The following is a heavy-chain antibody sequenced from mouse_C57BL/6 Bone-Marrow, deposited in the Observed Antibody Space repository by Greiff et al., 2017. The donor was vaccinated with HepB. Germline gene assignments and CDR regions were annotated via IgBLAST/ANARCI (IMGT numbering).Heavy chain of an antibody. J-gene: IGHJ3*01. CDR1: GFNIKDYY. V-gene: IGHV14-2*01. D-gene: IGHD1-1*01. Sequence: EVQLQQSGAELVKPGASVKLSCTASGFNIKDYYMHWVKQRTEQGLEWIGRIDPEDGETKYAPKFQGKATITADTSSNTAYLQLGSLTSEDTAVYYCVKALYGSPFAYWGQGTLVTVSA. CDR3: VKALYGSPFAY. CDR2: IDPEDGET.